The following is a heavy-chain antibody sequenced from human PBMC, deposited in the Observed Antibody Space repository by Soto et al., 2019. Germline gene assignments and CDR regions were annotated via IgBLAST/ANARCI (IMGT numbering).Heavy chain of an antibody. D-gene: IGHD6-13*01. CDR1: GYTFTSYG. Sequence: QVQLVQSGAEVKKPGASVKVSCKASGYTFTSYGISWVRQAPGQGLEWMGWISAYNGNTNYAQKLQGRVTMTTDPSTSTAYMLLRSRRSDDTAVYYCARLAAAAGFDYWGQGTLVTVSS. CDR3: ARLAAAAGFDY. J-gene: IGHJ4*02. V-gene: IGHV1-18*01. CDR2: ISAYNGNT.